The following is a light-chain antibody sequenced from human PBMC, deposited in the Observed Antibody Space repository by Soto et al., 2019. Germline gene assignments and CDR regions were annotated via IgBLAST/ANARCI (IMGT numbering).Light chain of an antibody. CDR3: SSYTGSYTYV. Sequence: LTQPASVSGSPGQSITISCTGTRNDIGDYGFVSWYQQHPGKVPKLLIFEVSDRPSGVSSRFSGSKSGNTASLTISGLRAEDEAHYYCSSYTGSYTYVFGTGTKVTVL. V-gene: IGLV2-14*03. J-gene: IGLJ1*01. CDR2: EVS. CDR1: RNDIGDYGF.